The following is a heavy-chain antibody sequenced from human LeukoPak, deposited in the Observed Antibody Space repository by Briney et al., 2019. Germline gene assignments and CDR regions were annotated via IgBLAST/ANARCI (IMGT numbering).Heavy chain of an antibody. D-gene: IGHD6-19*01. CDR2: ITATGGST. V-gene: IGHV3-23*01. J-gene: IGHJ3*01. CDR1: GFTFSSYA. Sequence: PGGSLRLSCAASGFTFSSYAVSWVRQARGKGLEWVSAITATGGSTYYAASVKGRFTVSRDNSKNTLYLQMSSLRAEDTAMYYCAKVRDTRDWYKDAFDVWGQGTRVTVSS. CDR3: AKVRDTRDWYKDAFDV.